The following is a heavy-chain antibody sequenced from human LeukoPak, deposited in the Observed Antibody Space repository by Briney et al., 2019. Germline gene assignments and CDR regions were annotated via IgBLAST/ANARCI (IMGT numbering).Heavy chain of an antibody. D-gene: IGHD1-26*01. V-gene: IGHV4-30-2*01. Sequence: SQTLSLTCAVSGGSISSGGYSWSWIRQPPGKGLEWIGYIYHSGSTYYKPSLKSRVTISVDRSKNQFSLKLSSMTAADTAVYYCARDSTYSGSDHDAFDIWGQGTMVTVSS. CDR3: ARDSTYSGSDHDAFDI. CDR2: IYHSGST. J-gene: IGHJ3*02. CDR1: GGSISSGGYS.